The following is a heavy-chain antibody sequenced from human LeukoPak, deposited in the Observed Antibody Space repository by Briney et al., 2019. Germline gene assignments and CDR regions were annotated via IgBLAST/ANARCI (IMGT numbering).Heavy chain of an antibody. D-gene: IGHD5-18*01. CDR1: GFTFSSYG. J-gene: IGHJ4*02. CDR2: IWYDGSNK. V-gene: IGHV3-33*08. CDR3: ARGGIQLWYADY. Sequence: QPGGSLRLSCAASGFTFSSYGMHWVRQAPGKGQEWVAVIWYDGSNKYYADSVKGRFTISRDNSNNTLYLQMNSLRGEDTAVYFCARGGIQLWYADYWGQGTLVTVSS.